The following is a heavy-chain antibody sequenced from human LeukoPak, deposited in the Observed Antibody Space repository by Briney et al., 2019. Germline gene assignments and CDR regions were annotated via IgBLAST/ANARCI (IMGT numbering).Heavy chain of an antibody. CDR3: AKRGVAAAFDV. J-gene: IGHJ6*02. V-gene: IGHV3-23*01. D-gene: IGHD6-13*01. CDR2: ISGSGGST. CDR1: GLTFSYSA. Sequence: PGGSLRLSCAASGLTFSYSALSWVRQAPGKGLQWVSAISGSGGSTYYADSVKGRFTISRDNSKNTLHLQMNSLRVEDTAVYYCAKRGVAAAFDVWGQGTTVTVSS.